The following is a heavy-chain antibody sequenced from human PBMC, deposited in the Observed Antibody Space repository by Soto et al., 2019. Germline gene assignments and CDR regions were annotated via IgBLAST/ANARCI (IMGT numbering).Heavy chain of an antibody. Sequence: PSETLSLTCTVSGGSISSSSYYWGWIRQPPGKGLEWIGSIYYSGSTYYNPSLKSRVTISVDTSKNQFSLKLSSVTAADTAVYYCARQGYCSSTSCSEGWFDPWGQGTLVTVSS. D-gene: IGHD2-2*01. V-gene: IGHV4-39*01. J-gene: IGHJ5*02. CDR1: GGSISSSSYY. CDR2: IYYSGST. CDR3: ARQGYCSSTSCSEGWFDP.